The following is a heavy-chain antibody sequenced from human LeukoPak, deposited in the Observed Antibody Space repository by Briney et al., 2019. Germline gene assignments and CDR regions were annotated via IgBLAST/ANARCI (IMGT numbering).Heavy chain of an antibody. CDR1: GFTFSSYA. D-gene: IGHD5-12*01. V-gene: IGHV3-30-3*01. J-gene: IGHJ4*02. CDR2: ISYDGSNK. CDR3: ARDPTHSHSGYDFYFDY. Sequence: GRSLRLSCAASGFTFSSYAMHWARQAPGKGLEWVAVISYDGSNKYYADSVKGRFTISRHNSKNTLYLQMNSLRAEDTAVYYCARDPTHSHSGYDFYFDYWGQGTLVTVSS.